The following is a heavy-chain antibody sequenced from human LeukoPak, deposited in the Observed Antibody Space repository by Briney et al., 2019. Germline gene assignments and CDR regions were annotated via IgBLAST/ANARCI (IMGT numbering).Heavy chain of an antibody. CDR2: ISGSGGST. V-gene: IGHV3-23*01. CDR3: AKGGENWNDFDY. D-gene: IGHD1-1*01. Sequence: PGGSLRLSCAASGFTFSSYAMSWVRQAAGKGLEWVSAISGSGGSTYYADSVKGRFTISGDNSKNTLYLQMNSLRAEDTAVYYCAKGGENWNDFDYWGQGTLVTVSS. CDR1: GFTFSSYA. J-gene: IGHJ4*02.